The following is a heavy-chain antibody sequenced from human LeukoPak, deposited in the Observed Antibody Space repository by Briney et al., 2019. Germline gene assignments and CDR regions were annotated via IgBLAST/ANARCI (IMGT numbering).Heavy chain of an antibody. CDR2: IYHSGST. CDR3: ARAYFSSWYMNWFDP. CDR1: GYSISSGYY. Sequence: SETLSLTCTVAGYSISSGYYWGWIRQPPGKGLEWIGSIYHSGSTYYNPSLKSRVTISIDTSKNQFSLKLSSVTAADTAVYYCARAYFSSWYMNWFDPWGQGTLVTVSS. D-gene: IGHD6-13*01. V-gene: IGHV4-38-2*02. J-gene: IGHJ5*02.